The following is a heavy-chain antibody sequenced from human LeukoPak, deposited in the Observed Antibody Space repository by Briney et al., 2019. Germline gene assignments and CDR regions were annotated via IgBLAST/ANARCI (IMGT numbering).Heavy chain of an antibody. CDR3: ARDVPTMVRGTRRYYYYGMDV. D-gene: IGHD3-10*01. CDR2: IYTSGST. V-gene: IGHV4-4*07. J-gene: IGHJ6*02. CDR1: GGSISSYY. Sequence: SETLSLTCTVSGGSISSYYWSWIRQPAGKGLEWIGRIYTSGSTNYNPSLKSRVTMSVDTSKNQFSLKLSSVTAADTAVYYCARDVPTMVRGTRRYYYYGMDVWGQGTTVTVSS.